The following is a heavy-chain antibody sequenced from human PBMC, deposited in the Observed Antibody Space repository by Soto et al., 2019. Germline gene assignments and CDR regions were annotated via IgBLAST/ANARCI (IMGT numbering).Heavy chain of an antibody. CDR2: IYYSGST. D-gene: IGHD3-16*02. CDR3: AISSVHYYYYGMDV. Sequence: SETLSLTCTVSGGSISSSSYYWGWIRQPPGKGLEWIGSIYYSGSTYYNPSLKSRVTISVDTSKNQFSLKLSSVTAADTAVYYCAISSVHYYYYGMDVWCQAPTLTGS. V-gene: IGHV4-39*01. CDR1: GGSISSSSYY. J-gene: IGHJ6*02.